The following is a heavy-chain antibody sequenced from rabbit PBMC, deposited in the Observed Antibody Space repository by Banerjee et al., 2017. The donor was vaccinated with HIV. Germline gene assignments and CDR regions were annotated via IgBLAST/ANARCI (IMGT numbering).Heavy chain of an antibody. J-gene: IGHJ4*01. CDR2: IYNGDGST. V-gene: IGHV1S47*01. CDR1: GFSFNNKYV. Sequence: QEQLVESGGDLVKPEGSLTLTCTASGFSFNNKYVMCWVRQAPGKGLEWIACIYNGDGSTYYASWVNGRFSISRSTSLNTVTLQMTSLTAADTATYFCARDLAGVIGWNFNLWGPGTLVTVS. D-gene: IGHD4-1*01. CDR3: ARDLAGVIGWNFNL.